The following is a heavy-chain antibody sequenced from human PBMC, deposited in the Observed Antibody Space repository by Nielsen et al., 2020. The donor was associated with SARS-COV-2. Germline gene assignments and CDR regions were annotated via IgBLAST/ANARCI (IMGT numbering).Heavy chain of an antibody. CDR3: ARGGGYFDY. CDR1: GGSISSGDYY. V-gene: IGHV4-30-4*01. Sequence: SETLSLTCTVSGGSISSGDYYWTWIRQPPGKGLEYIGYISYTGNTYSDPSLKSRVTISRDTSKNQFSLKLTSVTAADTAVYYCARGGGYFDYWGQGTLVTVSS. D-gene: IGHD3-16*01. CDR2: ISYTGNT. J-gene: IGHJ4*02.